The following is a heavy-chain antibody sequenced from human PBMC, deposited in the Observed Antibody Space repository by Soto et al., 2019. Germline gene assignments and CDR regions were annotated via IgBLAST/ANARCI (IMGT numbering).Heavy chain of an antibody. D-gene: IGHD4-17*01. J-gene: IGHJ4*02. CDR3: PRYEFEKATVTTNYFDY. Sequence: GGSLRLSCTASGFTFGDYAMSWFRQAPGKGLEWVGFIRSKAYGGTTEYAASVKGRFTISRDDSKSIAYLQINGLKTEDTPVYYCPRYEFEKATVTTNYFDYWHQGYLVTVSS. V-gene: IGHV3-49*03. CDR1: GFTFGDYA. CDR2: IRSKAYGGTT.